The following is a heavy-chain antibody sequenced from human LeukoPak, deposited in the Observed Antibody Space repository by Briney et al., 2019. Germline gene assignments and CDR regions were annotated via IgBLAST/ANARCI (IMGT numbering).Heavy chain of an antibody. V-gene: IGHV3-21*01. CDR1: GFTLSNYA. CDR2: ISSSSSYI. Sequence: PGGSLRLSCAASGFTLSNYAMHWVRQAPGKGLEWVSSISSSSSYIYYADSVKGRFTISRDNAKNSLYLQMNSLRAEDTAVYYCARETSSSDPDYWGQGTLVTVSS. J-gene: IGHJ4*02. CDR3: ARETSSSDPDY.